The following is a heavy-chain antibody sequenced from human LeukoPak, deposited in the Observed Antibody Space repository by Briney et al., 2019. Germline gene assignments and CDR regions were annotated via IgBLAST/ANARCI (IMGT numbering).Heavy chain of an antibody. CDR3: ARGNMWDYRRYYYYMDV. CDR2: INHSGST. V-gene: IGHV4-34*01. J-gene: IGHJ6*03. D-gene: IGHD4-11*01. Sequence: SETLSLTCAVNGGSFSRYYWSWIRQPPGKGLEWIGEINHSGSTNYNPSLKSRVTISVDTSKNQFSLKLNSVTAADAAIYYCARGNMWDYRRYYYYMDVWGKGTTVTVSS. CDR1: GGSFSRYY.